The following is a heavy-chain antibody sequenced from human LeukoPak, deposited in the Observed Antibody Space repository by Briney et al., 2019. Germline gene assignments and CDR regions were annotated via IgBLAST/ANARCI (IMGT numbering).Heavy chain of an antibody. CDR1: GGSISSGGYY. CDR3: ARDQGGDGYPSHAFDI. J-gene: IGHJ3*02. Sequence: PSETLSLTCTVSGGSISSGGYYWSWIRQHPGKGLEWIGYIYYSGSTYYNPSLKSRVTISVDTSKNQFSLKLSSVTAADTAVYYCARDQGGDGYPSHAFDIWGQGTMVTVSS. CDR2: IYYSGST. D-gene: IGHD5-24*01. V-gene: IGHV4-31*03.